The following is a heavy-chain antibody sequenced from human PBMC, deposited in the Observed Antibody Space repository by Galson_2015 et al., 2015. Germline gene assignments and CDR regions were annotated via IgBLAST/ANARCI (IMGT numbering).Heavy chain of an antibody. D-gene: IGHD3-10*01. Sequence: ISGDSVSSVTDACNWIRQSPSRGLEWLGRASYSPKWYSDYAVSVKSRITINPDTSKNQFSLQLNSVTPEDTAVYYCARARVDYYGLGSYYKGDYYYGIDVWGQGTTVTVSS. J-gene: IGHJ6*02. CDR3: ARARVDYYGLGSYYKGDYYYGIDV. CDR2: ASYSPKWYS. V-gene: IGHV6-1*01. CDR1: GDSVSSVTDA.